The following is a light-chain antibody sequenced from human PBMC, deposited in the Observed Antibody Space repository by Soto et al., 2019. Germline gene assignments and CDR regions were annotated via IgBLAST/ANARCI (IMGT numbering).Light chain of an antibody. Sequence: EFVLTQSPGTLSLSPGERATLSCRASQSVSSNYLAWYQQKPGQAPRLLIYGASTRATGIPDRFSGSGSGTDFTLTISSLQPEDFATYYCQQSFNIPVTFGQGTRLEIK. CDR2: GAS. CDR3: QQSFNIPVT. CDR1: QSVSSNY. V-gene: IGKV3-20*01. J-gene: IGKJ5*01.